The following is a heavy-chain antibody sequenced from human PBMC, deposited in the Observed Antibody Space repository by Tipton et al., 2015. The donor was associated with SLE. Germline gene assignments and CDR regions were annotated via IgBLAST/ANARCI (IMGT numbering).Heavy chain of an antibody. CDR2: IYHSGST. J-gene: IGHJ6*02. CDR3: ARGQLWFNYYGMDV. V-gene: IGHV4-59*01. CDR1: GGSISSYY. D-gene: IGHD5-18*01. Sequence: GLVKPSETLSLTCTVSGGSISSYYWSWIRQPPGKGLEWIGSIYHSGSTYYNPSLKSRVTISVDTSKKQFSLKLSSVTAADTAVYYCARGQLWFNYYGMDVWGQGTTVTVSS.